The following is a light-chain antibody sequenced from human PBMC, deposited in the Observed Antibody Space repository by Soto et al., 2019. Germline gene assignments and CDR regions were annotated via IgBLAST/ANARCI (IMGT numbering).Light chain of an antibody. Sequence: QSALTQPRSVSGSPGQSVTISCAGTSSDVGGYNYVSWYQQHPGKAPKLMIYDVSKRPSGVPDRFSGSKSGNTASLTISGLQAEDEADYYCCSYGGDRIFGGGTKLTVL. V-gene: IGLV2-11*01. CDR2: DVS. J-gene: IGLJ2*01. CDR3: CSYGGDRI. CDR1: SSDVGGYNY.